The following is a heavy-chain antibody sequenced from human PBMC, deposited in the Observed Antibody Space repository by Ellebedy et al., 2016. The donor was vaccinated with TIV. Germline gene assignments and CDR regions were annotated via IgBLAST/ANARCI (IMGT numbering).Heavy chain of an antibody. D-gene: IGHD2-21*02. CDR1: GYTFTAYY. CDR2: INPNSGGT. V-gene: IGHV1-2*04. Sequence: ASVKVSCKASGYTFTAYYMHWVRQAPGQGLEWTGWINPNSGGTNYAQKFQGWVTMTRDTSISTAYMELSRLRSDDTAVYYCARDKAYCGGDCYSGHYYYYYYMDVWGKGTTVTVSS. CDR3: ARDKAYCGGDCYSGHYYYYYYMDV. J-gene: IGHJ6*03.